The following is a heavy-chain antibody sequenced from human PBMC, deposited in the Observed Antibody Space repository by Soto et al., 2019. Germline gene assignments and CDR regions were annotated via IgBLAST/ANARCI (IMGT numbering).Heavy chain of an antibody. CDR3: ARHFRGGYDPPLDWFDP. Sequence: GESLKISCKGSGYSFTSYWIGWVRQMPGKGLEWMGIIYPGDSDTRYSPSFQGQVTISADKSTSTAYLQWSSLKASDNAMYYCARHFRGGYDPPLDWFDPWGQGTLVTDSS. CDR1: GYSFTSYW. J-gene: IGHJ5*02. D-gene: IGHD5-12*01. V-gene: IGHV5-51*01. CDR2: IYPGDSDT.